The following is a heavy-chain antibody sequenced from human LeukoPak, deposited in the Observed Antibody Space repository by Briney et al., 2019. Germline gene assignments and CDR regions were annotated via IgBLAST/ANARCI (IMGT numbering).Heavy chain of an antibody. CDR3: ARDGGNYVYDI. CDR1: GASVTSGTYY. CDR2: IYYSGST. Sequence: SETLSLTCTVSGASVTSGTYYWSWIRQPPGEGLEWIGYIYYSGSTNYNPSLKSRVTISVDTSKKQFSLKLSSVTAADTAVYYCARDGGNYVYDIWGQGTMVTVSS. V-gene: IGHV4-61*01. D-gene: IGHD4-23*01. J-gene: IGHJ3*02.